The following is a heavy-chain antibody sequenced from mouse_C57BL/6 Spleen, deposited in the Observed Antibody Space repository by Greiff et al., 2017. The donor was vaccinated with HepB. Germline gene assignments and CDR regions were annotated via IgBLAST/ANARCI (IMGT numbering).Heavy chain of an antibody. V-gene: IGHV1-82*01. J-gene: IGHJ4*01. CDR1: GYAFSSSW. D-gene: IGHD2-4*01. CDR3: ARDGGLRYYYAMDY. CDR2: IYPGDGDT. Sequence: QVQLQQSGPELVKPGASVKISCKASGYAFSSSWMNWVKQRPGKGLEWIGRIYPGDGDTNYNGKFKGKATLTADKSSSTAYMQLSSLTSEDSAVYFCARDGGLRYYYAMDYWGQGTSVTVSS.